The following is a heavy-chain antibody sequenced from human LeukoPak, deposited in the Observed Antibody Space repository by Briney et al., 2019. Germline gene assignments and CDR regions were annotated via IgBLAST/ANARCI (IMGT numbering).Heavy chain of an antibody. CDR1: GGFVSSSSYY. Sequence: SETLSLTCTVSGGFVSSSSYYWSWIRQPLGKGLEWIGYIFYSGSTNYNPSLQSRVTISLDTSKNQFSLNLSSVTAADTAVYYCARDQGYGMDVWGQGTTVTVSS. V-gene: IGHV4-61*01. CDR3: ARDQGYGMDV. J-gene: IGHJ6*02. CDR2: IFYSGST.